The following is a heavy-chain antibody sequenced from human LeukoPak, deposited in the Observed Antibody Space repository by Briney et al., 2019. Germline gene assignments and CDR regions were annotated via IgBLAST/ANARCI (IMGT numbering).Heavy chain of an antibody. Sequence: PSESLSLTCTVSGVSINVFQGSSVRQPPGKGLEWIENVHTIGGTNYNPSLKSRVSISVDASKSQFSLMLNSVSAADTAVYYCAKGGRKSVGYYYMDVWGKGTTVSVSS. CDR1: GVSINVFQ. CDR3: AKGGRKSVGYYYMDV. D-gene: IGHD1-26*01. J-gene: IGHJ6*03. CDR2: VHTIGGT. V-gene: IGHV4-4*09.